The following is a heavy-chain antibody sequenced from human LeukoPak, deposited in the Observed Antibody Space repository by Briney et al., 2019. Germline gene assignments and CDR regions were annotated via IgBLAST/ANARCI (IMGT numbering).Heavy chain of an antibody. D-gene: IGHD1-26*01. CDR2: ISSDSGAI. V-gene: IGHV3-48*01. Sequence: GGSLRLSCAASGFTFSTYMMNWVRQAPGKGLEWLSYISSDSGAIYYADSVQGRFTVSRDNAQNSLYLQMNSLRVEDTALYYCAKVGTWELQRVFENWGQGTLVTVSS. J-gene: IGHJ4*02. CDR1: GFTFSTYM. CDR3: AKVGTWELQRVFEN.